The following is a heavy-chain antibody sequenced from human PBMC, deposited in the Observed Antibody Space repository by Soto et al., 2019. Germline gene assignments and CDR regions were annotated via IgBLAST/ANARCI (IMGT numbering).Heavy chain of an antibody. Sequence: PGESLKISCKGSGYNFAIYWIGWVRQMPGKGLEWMGFIYPGDSDTRYNPSFQGHVTISADKSISTAYLQWSSPQASDTAIYYCARSYSSSSYFDHWGQGTQVTVSS. V-gene: IGHV5-51*01. CDR2: IYPGDSDT. CDR3: ARSYSSSSYFDH. D-gene: IGHD6-6*01. CDR1: GYNFAIYW. J-gene: IGHJ4*02.